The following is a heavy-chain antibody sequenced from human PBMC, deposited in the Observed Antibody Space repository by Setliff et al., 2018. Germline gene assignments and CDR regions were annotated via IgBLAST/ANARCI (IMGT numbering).Heavy chain of an antibody. J-gene: IGHJ4*02. CDR2: IDWDDDK. CDR3: ARIYCSGGSCYLDY. D-gene: IGHD2-15*01. V-gene: IGHV2-70*11. CDR1: GFSPSTSGMC. Sequence: SGPTLVNPTQTLTLTCTFSGFSPSTSGMCVSWIRQPPGKALEWLARIDWDDDKYYSTSLKTRLTISKDTSKNQVVLTMTNMDPVDTATYYCARIYCSGGSCYLDYWGQGTLVTVSS.